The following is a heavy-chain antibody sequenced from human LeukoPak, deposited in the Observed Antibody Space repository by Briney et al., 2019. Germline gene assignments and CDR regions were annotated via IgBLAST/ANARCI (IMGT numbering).Heavy chain of an antibody. Sequence: GGSLRLSCAASGFTFSSYAMSWVRQAPGKGLEWVSAISGSGGSTYYADSVKGRFTISRDNSKNTLYLQMNSLRAEDTAVYYCAKDRPPYYYDSSGYYTGGVYWGQGNLVTVSS. V-gene: IGHV3-23*01. CDR3: AKDRPPYYYDSSGYYTGGVY. D-gene: IGHD3-22*01. CDR1: GFTFSSYA. CDR2: ISGSGGST. J-gene: IGHJ4*02.